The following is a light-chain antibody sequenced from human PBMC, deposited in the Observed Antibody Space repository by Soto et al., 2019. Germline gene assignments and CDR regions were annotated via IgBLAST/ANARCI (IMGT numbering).Light chain of an antibody. CDR1: SSNIGINT. Sequence: QSVLTQPPSASGTPGQRVTISCSGSSSNIGINTVNWYQQVPGTAPKLLIYTDNQRPSGVPDRFSGSKSGTSASLAISGLQSEDEADYYCAAWADSLNGLYVFGTGTKVTVL. CDR3: AAWADSLNGLYV. CDR2: TDN. J-gene: IGLJ1*01. V-gene: IGLV1-44*01.